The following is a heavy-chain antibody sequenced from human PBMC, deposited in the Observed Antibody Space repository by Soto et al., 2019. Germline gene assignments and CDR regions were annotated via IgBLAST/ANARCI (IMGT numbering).Heavy chain of an antibody. D-gene: IGHD3-22*01. CDR3: ARGSSGFSDFN. Sequence: GESLKISCKGSGYSFTTYWIGWVRQVPGKGLEWMGIIYPGDSDTRYSPSFQGQVTISADKSVSTAYLQWSSLKASDTAMYYWARGSSGFSDFNWGQGTLVTVSS. CDR1: GYSFTTYW. J-gene: IGHJ4*02. CDR2: IYPGDSDT. V-gene: IGHV5-51*01.